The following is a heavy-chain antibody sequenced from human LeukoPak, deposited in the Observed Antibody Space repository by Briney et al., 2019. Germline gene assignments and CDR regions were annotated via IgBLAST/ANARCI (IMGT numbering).Heavy chain of an antibody. CDR2: ISSSSSYI. Sequence: GGSLRLSCAASGFTFSSYSMNWVRQAAGKGLEWVSSISSSSSYIYYADSVKGRFTISRDNAKNSLYLQMNSLRAEDTAVYYCARDSRGDFSSAFDIWGQGTMVTVPS. D-gene: IGHD3-3*01. CDR1: GFTFSSYS. J-gene: IGHJ3*02. V-gene: IGHV3-21*01. CDR3: ARDSRGDFSSAFDI.